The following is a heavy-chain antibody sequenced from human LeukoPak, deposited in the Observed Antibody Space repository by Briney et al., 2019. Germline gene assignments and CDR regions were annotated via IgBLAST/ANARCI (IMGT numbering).Heavy chain of an antibody. V-gene: IGHV1-69*13. CDR1: GYTFTSYY. CDR3: ARAYISGSYSYDY. Sequence: ASVKVSCKASGYTFTSYYMHWVRQAPGQGLEWMGGIIPIFGTANYAQKFQGRVTITADESTSTAYMELSSLRSEDTAVYYCARAYISGSYSYDYWGQGTLVTVSS. D-gene: IGHD1-26*01. CDR2: IIPIFGTA. J-gene: IGHJ4*02.